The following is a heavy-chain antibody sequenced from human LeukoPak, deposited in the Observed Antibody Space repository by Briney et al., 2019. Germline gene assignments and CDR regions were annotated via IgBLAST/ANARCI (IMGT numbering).Heavy chain of an antibody. CDR1: GFTFSTYA. V-gene: IGHV3-23*01. CDR3: ATRLTGYYKGAFDY. D-gene: IGHD3-9*01. Sequence: GGSLRLSCAASGFTFSTYAMSWVRQAPGKGLEWVSGFSVSDATTYYADSVKGRFTISRDNSKNTLYLQMNSLRAEDTAVYYCATRLTGYYKGAFDYWGQGTLVTVSS. CDR2: FSVSDATT. J-gene: IGHJ4*02.